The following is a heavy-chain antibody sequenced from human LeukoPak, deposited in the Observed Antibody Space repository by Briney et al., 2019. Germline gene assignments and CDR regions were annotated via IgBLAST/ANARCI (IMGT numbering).Heavy chain of an antibody. V-gene: IGHV6-1*01. J-gene: IGHJ3*02. Sequence: SQTLSLTCAISGDSVSSNSVWNWIRQSPSRGLEWLGRTYYRSKWYNDYAVSVKSRITVNRDTSKNQFSLQLNSVTPEDTAVYYCARVGSYLDAFDIWGQGTMVTVSS. CDR1: GDSVSSNSV. CDR2: TYYRSKWYN. CDR3: ARVGSYLDAFDI. D-gene: IGHD1-26*01.